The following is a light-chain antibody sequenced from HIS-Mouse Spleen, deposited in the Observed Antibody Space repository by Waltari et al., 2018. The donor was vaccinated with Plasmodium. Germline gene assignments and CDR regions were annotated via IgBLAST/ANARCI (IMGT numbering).Light chain of an antibody. CDR1: QSVSSSY. CDR3: QQYGSSGT. Sequence: TLSCRASQSVSSSYLAWYQQQPGQAPSLLIYGASSQATGLPDRFSGSGSGTDFTLTISRLEPEAVALYYCQQYGSSGTFGQGTKVEIK. V-gene: IGKV3-20*01. CDR2: GAS. J-gene: IGKJ1*01.